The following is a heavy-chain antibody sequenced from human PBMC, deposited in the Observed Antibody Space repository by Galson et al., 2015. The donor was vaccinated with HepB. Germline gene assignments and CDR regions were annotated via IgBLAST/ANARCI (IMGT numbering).Heavy chain of an antibody. V-gene: IGHV3-7*03. D-gene: IGHD6-13*01. CDR3: ARVRSPAAGKYYCDY. J-gene: IGHJ4*02. CDR1: GFTFSDYW. Sequence: SLRLSCAASGFTFSDYWMSWVRQAPGKGLECVANMKQDGSEEYYVDSVKGRFTISRDNAKKSLFLQMNSLRAEDTAVYYCARVRSPAAGKYYCDYWGQGTLVTVSS. CDR2: MKQDGSEE.